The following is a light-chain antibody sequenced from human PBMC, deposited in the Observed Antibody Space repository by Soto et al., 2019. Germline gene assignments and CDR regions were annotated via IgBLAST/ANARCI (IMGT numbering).Light chain of an antibody. CDR1: QGIRSY. CDR3: QQLTNYPYT. J-gene: IGKJ2*01. Sequence: DIQLTQSPSFLSASVGDRVTITCRASQGIRSYLAWYQQKPGKAPNLLVYAASTLQRGVPSRFSGSGSGTEFTLTINSLQPDDFATYYCQQLTNYPYTFGQGTKLDIE. CDR2: AAS. V-gene: IGKV1-9*01.